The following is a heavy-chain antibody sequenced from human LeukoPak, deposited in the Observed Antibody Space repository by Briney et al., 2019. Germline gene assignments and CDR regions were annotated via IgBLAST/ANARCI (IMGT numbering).Heavy chain of an antibody. D-gene: IGHD2-2*01. CDR3: ARGGGYCSSTSCYWWFDP. Sequence: GGSLRLSRAASGFTFSCYWMHCVRQAPGKGLVWVSRINSDGSSTNYAASVKGRFTISRDNAKNTLYLQMNSLRAEDTAVYYCARGGGYCSSTSCYWWFDPWGQGTLVTVSS. CDR2: INSDGSST. J-gene: IGHJ5*02. CDR1: GFTFSCYW. V-gene: IGHV3-74*01.